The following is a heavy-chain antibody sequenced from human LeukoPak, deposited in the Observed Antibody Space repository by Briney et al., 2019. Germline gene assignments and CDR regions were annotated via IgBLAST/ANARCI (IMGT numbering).Heavy chain of an antibody. V-gene: IGHV4-34*01. CDR3: ARSYSRFYYYYMDV. CDR1: GGSISSSY. D-gene: IGHD6-13*01. J-gene: IGHJ6*03. CDR2: ITHTGST. Sequence: SETLSLTCTVSGGSISSSYWSWIRQPPGKGLEWIGEITHTGSTNYNPSLKSRVTISVDTSKNQFSLKLSSVTAADTAVYYCARSYSRFYYYYMDVWGKGTTVTVSS.